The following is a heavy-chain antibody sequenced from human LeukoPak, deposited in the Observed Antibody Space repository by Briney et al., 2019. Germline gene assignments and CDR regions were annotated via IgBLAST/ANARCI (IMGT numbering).Heavy chain of an antibody. J-gene: IGHJ4*02. CDR3: SRSRRVLCTGACYSFDY. D-gene: IGHD2-8*02. CDR2: IRSKVYGGAT. CDR1: GFTFGDFG. Sequence: GGSLRLSCSSSGFTFGDFGMSWFRQAPGKGPEWVGFIRSKVYGGATEYAASVKGRFIISRDDSKSIAYLQMNSLETEDTAVYYCSRSRRVLCTGACYSFDYWGQGTLVTVFS. V-gene: IGHV3-49*03.